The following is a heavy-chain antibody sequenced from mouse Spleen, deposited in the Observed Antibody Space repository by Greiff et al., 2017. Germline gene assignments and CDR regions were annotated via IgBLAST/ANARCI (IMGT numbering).Heavy chain of an antibody. CDR2: IHPNSGST. V-gene: IGHV1-64*01. D-gene: IGHD2-5*01. CDR3: ALYYSNYGAMDY. J-gene: IGHJ4*01. CDR1: GYTFTSYW. Sequence: QVQLQQPGAELVKPGASVKLSCKASGYTFTSYWMHWVKQRPGQGLEWIGMIHPNSGSTNYNEKFKSKATLTVDKSSSTAYMQLSSLTSEDSAVYYCALYYSNYGAMDYWGQGTSVTVSS.